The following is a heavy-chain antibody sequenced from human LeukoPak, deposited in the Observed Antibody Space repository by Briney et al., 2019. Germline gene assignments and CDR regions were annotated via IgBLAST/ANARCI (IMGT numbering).Heavy chain of an antibody. CDR3: ARVPYDSSGFGLMDV. CDR2: IYYSGST. V-gene: IGHV4-59*12. D-gene: IGHD3-22*01. CDR1: GGSISSYF. Sequence: SETLSLTCTVSGGSISSYFWSWIRQPPGKGLEWIGYIYYSGSTNYNPSLKSRVTMSVDTSKNQFSLKLSSVTAADTAVYYCARVPYDSSGFGLMDVWGQGATVTVSS. J-gene: IGHJ6*02.